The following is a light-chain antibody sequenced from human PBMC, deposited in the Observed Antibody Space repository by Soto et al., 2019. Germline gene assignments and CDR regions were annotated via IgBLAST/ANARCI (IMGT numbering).Light chain of an antibody. CDR1: QSVSSSY. CDR2: GAS. J-gene: IGKJ2*01. Sequence: EIVMTQSPAPLSVSPGERATLSCRASQSVSSSYLAWYQQKPGQAPRLLIYGASTRATGIPARFSGSGSGTEFTLTISNLQSEDFAVYYCQQYNNWPQTFGQGTKLESK. V-gene: IGKV3-15*01. CDR3: QQYNNWPQT.